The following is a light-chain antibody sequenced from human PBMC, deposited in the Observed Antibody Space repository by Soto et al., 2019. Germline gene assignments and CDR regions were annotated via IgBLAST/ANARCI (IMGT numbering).Light chain of an antibody. V-gene: IGKV1-33*01. CDR1: QGISIY. J-gene: IGKJ1*01. Sequence: DIQMTQSPSSLSSSIGDIFTITCRSSQGISIYLNWFQQKSGKAPELLINDASNLQTGVPSRFSGSGSGTDFTLTISSLQPEDFATYFCQKLNAYPPWTFGQGTKVDIK. CDR3: QKLNAYPPWT. CDR2: DAS.